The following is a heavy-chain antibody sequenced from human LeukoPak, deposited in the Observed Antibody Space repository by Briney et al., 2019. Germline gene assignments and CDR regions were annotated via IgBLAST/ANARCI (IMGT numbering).Heavy chain of an antibody. Sequence: SVKVSCKASGGTFSSYAISWVRQAPGQGLEWMGGIIPIFGTANYAQKFQGRVTITADKSTSTAYMELSSLRSEDTAVYYCARDLRRGSSSWYVSGGDYWGQGTLVTVSS. CDR3: ARDLRRGSSSWYVSGGDY. CDR1: GGTFSSYA. CDR2: IIPIFGTA. V-gene: IGHV1-69*06. D-gene: IGHD6-13*01. J-gene: IGHJ4*02.